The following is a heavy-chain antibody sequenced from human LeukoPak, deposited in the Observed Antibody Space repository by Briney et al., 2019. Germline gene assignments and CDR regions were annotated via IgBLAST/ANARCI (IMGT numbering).Heavy chain of an antibody. J-gene: IGHJ4*02. V-gene: IGHV3-23*01. D-gene: IGHD6-13*01. CDR2: ISGSGGST. CDR3: TKGGGSSWSWTDY. Sequence: GGSLRLSCAASGFTFSSYAMSWVRQAPGKGLEWVSAISGSGGSTYYADSVKGQFTISRDNSKNTLYLQMNRLRAEDTAVYYCTKGGGSSWSWTDYWGRGTLVTVSS. CDR1: GFTFSSYA.